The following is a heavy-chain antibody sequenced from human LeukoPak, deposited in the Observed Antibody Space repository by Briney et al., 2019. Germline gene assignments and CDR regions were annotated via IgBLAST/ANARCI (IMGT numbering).Heavy chain of an antibody. CDR1: GGSIRSSSYY. CDR3: ARHVRSSSITSNFDY. D-gene: IGHD6-13*01. V-gene: IGHV4-39*01. Sequence: SETLSLTCSVSGGSIRSSSYYWGWIRQPPGKGLEWIGSMYYSGNTYHNTSLKSRVTICVDTSKNQFSLKLSSVNAADTAIYYCARHVRSSSITSNFDYWGQGALVTVSS. CDR2: MYYSGNT. J-gene: IGHJ4*02.